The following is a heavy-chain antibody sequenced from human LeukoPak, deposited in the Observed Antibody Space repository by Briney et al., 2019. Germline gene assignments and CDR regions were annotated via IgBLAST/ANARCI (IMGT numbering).Heavy chain of an antibody. CDR2: IYPGDSDT. CDR1: GYSSTSYW. J-gene: IGHJ3*02. V-gene: IGHV5-51*01. D-gene: IGHD3-22*01. Sequence: GESLKISCKGSGYSSTSYWIGWVRQMPGKGLEWMGIIYPGDSDTRYSPSFQGQVTISADKSISTAYLQWSSLKASDTAMYYCARQHDSSGYYWLNAFDIWGQGTMVTVSS. CDR3: ARQHDSSGYYWLNAFDI.